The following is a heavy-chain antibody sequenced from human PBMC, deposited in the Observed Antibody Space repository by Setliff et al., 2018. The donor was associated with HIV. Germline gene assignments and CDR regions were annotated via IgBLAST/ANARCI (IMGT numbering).Heavy chain of an antibody. CDR1: GDSISNYY. V-gene: IGHV4-59*08. J-gene: IGHJ5*02. CDR2: IYYSGST. D-gene: IGHD3-9*01. Sequence: SETLSLTCTVSGDSISNYYWSWVRQPPGKGLEWIGYIYYSGSTNYNPSLKSRVTISVDTSKKQFSLKLSSVTAADTAVYFCARLGYVTFDFDPWGQGTRVTVSS. CDR3: ARLGYVTFDFDP.